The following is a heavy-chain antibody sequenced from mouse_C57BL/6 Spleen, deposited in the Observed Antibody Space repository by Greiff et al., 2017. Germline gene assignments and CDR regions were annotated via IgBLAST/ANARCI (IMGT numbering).Heavy chain of an antibody. CDR1: GYTFTSYW. V-gene: IGHV1-69*01. CDR2: IDPSDSYT. J-gene: IGHJ4*01. D-gene: IGHD2-4*01. CDR3: ARGGLRRQGYYAMDY. Sequence: QVQLKQPGAELVMPGASVKLSCKASGYTFTSYWMHWVKQRPGQGLEWIGEIDPSDSYTNYNQKFKGKSTLTVDKSSSTAYMQLSSLTSEDYAVFYCARGGLRRQGYYAMDYWGQGTSVTVSS.